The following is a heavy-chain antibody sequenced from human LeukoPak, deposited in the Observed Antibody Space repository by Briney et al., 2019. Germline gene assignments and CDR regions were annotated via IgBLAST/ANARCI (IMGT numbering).Heavy chain of an antibody. CDR3: ARVSGYYDSSGSPTDY. D-gene: IGHD3-22*01. CDR1: GFTFSSYA. Sequence: GRSLRLSCAASGFTFSSYAMHWVRQAPGKGLEWVAVISYDGSNKYYADSVKGRFTISRDNSKNTLYLQMNSLRAEDTAVYHCARVSGYYDSSGSPTDYWGQGTLVTVSS. J-gene: IGHJ4*02. CDR2: ISYDGSNK. V-gene: IGHV3-30-3*01.